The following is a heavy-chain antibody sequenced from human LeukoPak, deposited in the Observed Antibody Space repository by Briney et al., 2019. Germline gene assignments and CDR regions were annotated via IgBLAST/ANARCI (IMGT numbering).Heavy chain of an antibody. D-gene: IGHD1-26*01. CDR2: LNPDGSVG. CDR1: EFTLSTSW. J-gene: IGHJ1*01. CDR3: LAWASPTPY. V-gene: IGHV3-7*02. Sequence: PGGSLRLSCTVSEFTLSTSWMNWVRQAPGKGLEWVANLNPDGSVGWYVDSVKGRFSVSRDNGQNTGYLQMNSLRVDDTGVYFCLAWASPTPYWGPGTPVAVSS.